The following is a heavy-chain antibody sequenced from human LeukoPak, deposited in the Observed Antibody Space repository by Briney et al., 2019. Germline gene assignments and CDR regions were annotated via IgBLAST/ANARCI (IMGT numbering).Heavy chain of an antibody. V-gene: IGHV3-30*09. J-gene: IGHJ5*02. Sequence: GGSLRLSCAASGFTFSSYAMHWVRQAPGKGLEWVAVISYDGSNKYYADSVKGRFAISRDNSKNTLYLQMNSLRAEDTAVYYCARASRTCYDFWSGDLWGQGTLVTVSS. CDR2: ISYDGSNK. CDR3: ARASRTCYDFWSGDL. CDR1: GFTFSSYA. D-gene: IGHD3-3*01.